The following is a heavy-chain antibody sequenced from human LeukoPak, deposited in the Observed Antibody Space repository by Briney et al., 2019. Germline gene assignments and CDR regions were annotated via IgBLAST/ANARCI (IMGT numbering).Heavy chain of an antibody. Sequence: SETLSLTCTVSGDSTYNSMYYWGWIRQPPGKGLEWIGSIDYSWSSYYNPSLRSRPTISIDTSNHQFSLKLSSVTAADRAVYYCAREYILYRSGWFLDYWGPRTVVTVSS. CDR3: AREYILYRSGWFLDY. D-gene: IGHD6-19*01. J-gene: IGHJ4*02. V-gene: IGHV4-39*07. CDR2: IDYSWSS. CDR1: GDSTYNSMYY.